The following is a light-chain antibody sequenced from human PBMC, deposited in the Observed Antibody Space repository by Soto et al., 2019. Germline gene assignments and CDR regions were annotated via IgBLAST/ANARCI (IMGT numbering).Light chain of an antibody. Sequence: DIVMTQSPDSLAVSLGERATINCKSSQSVLYSSNNKNYLAWYQQKPGQPPKLLIYWASTRESGVPDRFSGSGSGTDFPLTISSLQAEDVAVYYCQQYYSPWTFGQGTKGEIK. J-gene: IGKJ1*01. CDR2: WAS. V-gene: IGKV4-1*01. CDR1: QSVLYSSNNKNY. CDR3: QQYYSPWT.